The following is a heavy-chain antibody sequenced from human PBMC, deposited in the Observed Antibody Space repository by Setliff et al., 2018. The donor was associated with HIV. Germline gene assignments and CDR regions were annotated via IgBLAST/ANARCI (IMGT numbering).Heavy chain of an antibody. Sequence: SVKVSCKASGGTFSNYAISWVRQAPGQGLEWMGGIIPIFGTGMYAQKFQGRVTITADESTTTAYMELSSLRSEDTAVYYCARDPTTVMDYFDYWGQGTLVTSPQ. CDR2: IIPIFGTG. CDR1: GGTFSNYA. V-gene: IGHV1-69*13. J-gene: IGHJ4*02. D-gene: IGHD4-17*01. CDR3: ARDPTTVMDYFDY.